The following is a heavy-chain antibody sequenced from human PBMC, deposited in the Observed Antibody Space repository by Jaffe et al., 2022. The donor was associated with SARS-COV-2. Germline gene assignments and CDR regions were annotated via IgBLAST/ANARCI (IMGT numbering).Heavy chain of an antibody. Sequence: QVQLQQWGGGLLKPSETLSLTCGVSGGSLTGYYWSWIRQSPEKGLEWIGEINHSGGRNYYPSLQSRVTMSVDTSKNQFSLRLTSVTAADTSVYYCVRQRGEEGFDIWGQGTMVTVSS. V-gene: IGHV4-34*01. J-gene: IGHJ3*02. CDR2: INHSGGR. D-gene: IGHD3-16*01. CDR1: GGSLTGYY. CDR3: VRQRGEEGFDI.